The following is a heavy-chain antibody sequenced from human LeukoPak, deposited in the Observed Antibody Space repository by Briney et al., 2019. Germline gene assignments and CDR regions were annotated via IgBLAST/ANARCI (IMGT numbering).Heavy chain of an antibody. J-gene: IGHJ4*02. V-gene: IGHV3-7*05. CDR2: IKQDGSER. CDR3: ASTQTFDY. CDR1: GFTFSNYW. Sequence: GWSLRLSCTASGFTFSNYWMSWVRQAPGKGLEWVANIKQDGSERYYADSVRGRFTISRDNAKSSLYLQLNSLRVEDTAVYHCASTQTFDYWGQGTLVTVPS.